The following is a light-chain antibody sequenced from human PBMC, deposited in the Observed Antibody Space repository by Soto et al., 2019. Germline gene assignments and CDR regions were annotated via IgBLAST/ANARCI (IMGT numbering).Light chain of an antibody. CDR1: QRISSF. Sequence: DVQVTQPPYSLSAFVGDRVTITCRASQRISSFLNWYQQKPGTAPKLLIFAASSLQSGVPSRFSGSGSGTDFTLTISSLQPEDFATYYCQHSYSTPWTFGQGAKVDIK. CDR3: QHSYSTPWT. CDR2: AAS. V-gene: IGKV1-39*01. J-gene: IGKJ1*01.